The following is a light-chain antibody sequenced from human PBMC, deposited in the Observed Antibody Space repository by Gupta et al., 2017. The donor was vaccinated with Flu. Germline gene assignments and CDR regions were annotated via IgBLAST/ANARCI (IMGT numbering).Light chain of an antibody. CDR3: QQYHSTPYT. J-gene: IGKJ2*01. CDR2: GTS. CDR1: SCSVDKSDSKND. Sequence: KSSSCSVDKSDSKNDIAWYQQKPGQPPTLLIYGTSTGDSGLPNRFSGGGSGTDFTLAISRLQAEDVAVYYYQQYHSTPYTFGQGTKLEIK. V-gene: IGKV4-1*01.